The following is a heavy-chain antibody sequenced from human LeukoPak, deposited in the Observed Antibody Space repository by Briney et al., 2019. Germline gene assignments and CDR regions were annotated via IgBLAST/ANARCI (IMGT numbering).Heavy chain of an antibody. D-gene: IGHD3-16*01. CDR2: INHSGST. J-gene: IGHJ4*02. CDR1: GGSFSGYY. CDR3: ARQGNYVWGSYPFDY. Sequence: PSETLSLTCAVYGGSFSGYYWSWIRQPPGKWLEWIGGINHSGSTNYNPSLKSRVTISVDTSKNQFSLKLSSVTAADTAVYYCARQGNYVWGSYPFDYWGQGTLVTVSS. V-gene: IGHV4-34*01.